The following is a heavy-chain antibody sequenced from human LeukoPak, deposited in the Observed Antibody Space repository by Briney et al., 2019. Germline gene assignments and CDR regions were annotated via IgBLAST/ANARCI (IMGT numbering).Heavy chain of an antibody. Sequence: SETLSLTCAVYGGSFSGYYWSWIRQPPGKGLEWIGEINHSGSTSYNPSLKSRVTISVDTSKNQFSLKLSSVTAADTAVYYCARGTIVGATSFDYWGQGTLVTVSS. D-gene: IGHD1-26*01. CDR2: INHSGST. V-gene: IGHV4-34*01. CDR1: GGSFSGYY. J-gene: IGHJ4*02. CDR3: ARGTIVGATSFDY.